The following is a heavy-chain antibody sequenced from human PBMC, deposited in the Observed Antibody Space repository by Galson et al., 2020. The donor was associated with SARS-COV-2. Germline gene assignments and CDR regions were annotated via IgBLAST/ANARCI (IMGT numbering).Heavy chain of an antibody. CDR1: GGSISSSSYY. CDR2: TYYSGST. D-gene: IGHD2-15*01. J-gene: IGHJ5*02. CDR3: ARSKAADITPRMFDWFDP. V-gene: IGHV4-39*01. Sequence: SETLSLTCTVPGGSISSSSYYWGWIRQPPGKGLEWMGSTYYSGSTYYNPSLKSRVTISVDTSKNQFSLKLSSVTAADTAVYYCARSKAADITPRMFDWFDPWGQGTLVTVSS.